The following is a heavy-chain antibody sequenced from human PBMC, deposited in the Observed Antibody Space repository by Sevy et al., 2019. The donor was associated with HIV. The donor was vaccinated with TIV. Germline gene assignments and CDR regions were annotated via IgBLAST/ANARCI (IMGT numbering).Heavy chain of an antibody. CDR2: ISYDGANK. CDR1: GFTFSKYG. CDR3: AKVPRGGTDFSGAEN. J-gene: IGHJ4*02. D-gene: IGHD2-15*01. Sequence: GGSLRLSCVASGFTFSKYGMHWVRQAPGKGLEWVAVISYDGANKYYADSVKGRFTISRDSSKNTLYLQMNSLRAEDTDVYYCAKVPRGGTDFSGAENWGQGTLVTVSS. V-gene: IGHV3-30*18.